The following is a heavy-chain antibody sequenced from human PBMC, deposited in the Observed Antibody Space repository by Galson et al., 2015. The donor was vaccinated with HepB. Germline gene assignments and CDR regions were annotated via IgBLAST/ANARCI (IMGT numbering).Heavy chain of an antibody. D-gene: IGHD1-26*01. CDR1: GGSFGGYY. Sequence: SETLSLTCAVYGGSFGGYYWSWTRQPPRKGLEWIGEINPSGSTHYNPSLKCRVTISVDTSKNQFSLKLSSVTAADTAVYYCARGGIRGKHYFDYWGQGTLVTVSS. CDR3: ARGGIRGKHYFDY. J-gene: IGHJ4*02. V-gene: IGHV4-34*01. CDR2: INPSGST.